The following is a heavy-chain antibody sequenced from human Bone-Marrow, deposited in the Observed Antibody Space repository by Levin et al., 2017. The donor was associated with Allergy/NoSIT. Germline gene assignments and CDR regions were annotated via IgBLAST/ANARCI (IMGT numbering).Heavy chain of an antibody. CDR1: GGAFSDYY. J-gene: IGHJ6*02. CDR2: INHSGST. Sequence: SETLSLTCAVYGGAFSDYYWTWIRQPPGKGLEWIGEINHSGSTNFHPSLKSRITISVDTSKNQFSLSLRSVTAADTAVYYCARGRHYYDSSGFYLPSGYSGDYYGLDVWGQGTTVTVSS. CDR3: ARGRHYYDSSGFYLPSGYSGDYYGLDV. D-gene: IGHD3-22*01. V-gene: IGHV4-34*01.